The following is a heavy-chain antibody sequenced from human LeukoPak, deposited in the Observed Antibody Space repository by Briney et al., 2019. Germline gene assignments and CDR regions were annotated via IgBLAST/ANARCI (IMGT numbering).Heavy chain of an antibody. D-gene: IGHD6-13*01. CDR2: INHSGST. V-gene: IGHV4-39*07. CDR3: ARRKGTYSSSWYVWFDP. CDR1: GGSISSSSYY. Sequence: SETLSLTCTVSGGSISSSSYYWGWIRQPPGKGLEWIGEINHSGSTNYNPSLKSRVTISVDTSKNQLSLKLSSVTAADTAVYYCARRKGTYSSSWYVWFDPWGQGTLVTVSS. J-gene: IGHJ5*02.